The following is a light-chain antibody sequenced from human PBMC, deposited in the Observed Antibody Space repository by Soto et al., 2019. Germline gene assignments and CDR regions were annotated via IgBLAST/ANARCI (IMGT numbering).Light chain of an antibody. V-gene: IGKV1-9*01. CDR3: QQYNNWPLT. J-gene: IGKJ5*01. CDR1: QGISSY. CDR2: AAS. Sequence: DIQMTQSPASLSASVGDRVTITCRASQGISSYLAWYQQKPGKAPKLLIYAASTLQSGVPSKFSGSGSGTDFTLTISSLQPEDFAVYYCQQYNNWPLTFGQGTRLEIK.